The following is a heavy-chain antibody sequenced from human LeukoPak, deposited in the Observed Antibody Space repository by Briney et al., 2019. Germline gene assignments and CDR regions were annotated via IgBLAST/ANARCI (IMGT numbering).Heavy chain of an antibody. D-gene: IGHD1-1*01. CDR3: VRLNWNDEPAGWFDP. J-gene: IGHJ5*02. Sequence: GGFLRLSCVVSGFTVSDNYVSWVRQSPGKGLEWISVIYSDGSTFHADSVKGRFILSRDTSKNTIHLQMNSLRVNDTAVYYCVRLNWNDEPAGWFDPWGQGTQVTVSS. V-gene: IGHV3-53*01. CDR2: IYSDGST. CDR1: GFTVSDNY.